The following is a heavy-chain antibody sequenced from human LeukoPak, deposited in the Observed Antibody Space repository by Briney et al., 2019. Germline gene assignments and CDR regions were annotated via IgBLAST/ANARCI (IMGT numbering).Heavy chain of an antibody. Sequence: SETLSLTCSVSGDSITTDYWCWIRQPPGKGLEWIGYIYRLGNTDYNPSLKSRVTISVDTSKNQLSLNLSSVTAADTAVYYCAGRGQRYFRDWGQGTLVTVSS. J-gene: IGHJ1*01. CDR3: AGRGQRYFRD. V-gene: IGHV4-4*08. CDR1: GDSITTDY. CDR2: IYRLGNT.